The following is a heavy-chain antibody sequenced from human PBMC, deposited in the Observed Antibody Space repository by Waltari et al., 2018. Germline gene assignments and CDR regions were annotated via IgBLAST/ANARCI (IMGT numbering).Heavy chain of an antibody. V-gene: IGHV3-23*04. CDR1: GFTFSSYA. CDR2: ISGSGGST. D-gene: IGHD3-10*01. CDR3: AKTSGGDYYYYYYMDV. Sequence: EVQLVESGGGLVQPGGSLRLSCAASGFTFSSYAMSWVRQAPGQGLEWVSAISGSGGSTYYADSVKGRFTISRDNSKNTLYLQVNSLRAEDTAVYYCAKTSGGDYYYYYYMDVWGKGTTVTVSS. J-gene: IGHJ6*03.